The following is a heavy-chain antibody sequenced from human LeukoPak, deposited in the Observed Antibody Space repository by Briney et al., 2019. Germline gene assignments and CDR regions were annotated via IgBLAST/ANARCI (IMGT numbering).Heavy chain of an antibody. J-gene: IGHJ1*01. V-gene: IGHV1-2*02. Sequence: ASVKVSCKASGYTFTSYAMNWVRQAPGQGLEWMGWINPNSGGTNYAQKFQGRVTMTRDTSISTAYMELSRLRSDDTAVYYCARDESRLVNYQLLSSFQHWGQGTLVTVSS. CDR1: GYTFTSYA. CDR3: ARDESRLVNYQLLSSFQH. CDR2: INPNSGGT. D-gene: IGHD2-2*01.